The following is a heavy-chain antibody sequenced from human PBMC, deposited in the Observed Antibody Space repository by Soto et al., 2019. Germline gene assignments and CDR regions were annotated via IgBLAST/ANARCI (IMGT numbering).Heavy chain of an antibody. CDR1: GYTFTSYA. CDR3: ARELGDIVVVTGF. V-gene: IGHV1-3*01. J-gene: IGHJ4*02. CDR2: INAGNGNT. D-gene: IGHD2-2*01. Sequence: ASVKVSCKASGYTFTSYAMHWVRQAPGQRLEWTGWINAGNGNTKYSQKFQGRVTITRDTSASTAYMELSSLRSEDTAVYYCARELGDIVVVTGFWGQGTLVTVSS.